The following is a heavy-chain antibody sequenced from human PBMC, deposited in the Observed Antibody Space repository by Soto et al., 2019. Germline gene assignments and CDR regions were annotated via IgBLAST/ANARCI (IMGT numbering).Heavy chain of an antibody. V-gene: IGHV1-69*01. D-gene: IGHD6-13*01. CDR3: ARDRSSSSGDAFDI. Sequence: QVQVMQSGAEVKKPGSSVKVSCRASGGTFSSYAISWVRKATGQGLEWMGGIIPIFGTANYAQKFQGRVTITADESTSTAYMELSSLRSEDTAVYYCARDRSSSSGDAFDIWGQGTMVTVSS. CDR2: IIPIFGTA. CDR1: GGTFSSYA. J-gene: IGHJ3*02.